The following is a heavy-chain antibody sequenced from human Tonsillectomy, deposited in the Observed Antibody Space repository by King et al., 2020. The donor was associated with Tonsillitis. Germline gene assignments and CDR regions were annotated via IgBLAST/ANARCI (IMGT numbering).Heavy chain of an antibody. CDR2: ISSSSSYI. Sequence: QLVQSGGGLVKPGGSLRLSCAASGFTFSSYSMNWVRQAPGKGLEWVSSISSSSSYIYYADSVKGRFTISRDNAKNSLYLQMNSLRAEATAVYYCARVGAAYCGGDCYSGWGQGTLVTVSS. D-gene: IGHD2-21*02. CDR1: GFTFSSYS. CDR3: ARVGAAYCGGDCYSG. V-gene: IGHV3-21*01. J-gene: IGHJ4*02.